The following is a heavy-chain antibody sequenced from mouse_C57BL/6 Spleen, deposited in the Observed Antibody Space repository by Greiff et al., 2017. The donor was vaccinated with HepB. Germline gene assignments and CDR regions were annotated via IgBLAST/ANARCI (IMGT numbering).Heavy chain of an antibody. D-gene: IGHD2-3*01. Sequence: VKLQESGAELVKPGASVKISCKASGYAFSSYWMNWVKQRPGKGLEWIGQIYPGDGDTNYNGKFKGKATLTADKSSSTASMQLSSLTTEDSAVYFCASYDGYCGYAMDYWGQGTSVTVSS. CDR3: ASYDGYCGYAMDY. V-gene: IGHV1-80*01. CDR2: IYPGDGDT. CDR1: GYAFSSYW. J-gene: IGHJ4*01.